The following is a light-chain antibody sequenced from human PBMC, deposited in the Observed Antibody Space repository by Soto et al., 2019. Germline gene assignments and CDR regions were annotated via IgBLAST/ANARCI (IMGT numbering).Light chain of an antibody. Sequence: EIVMTQSPATLSVSPGERATLSCRARQRISSNLAWYQQKPGQAPRLLIYGASSRATGIPDRFSGSGSGTDFTLTISRLEPEDFAMYYCQQYSASPRTFGQGTKVDIK. CDR3: QQYSASPRT. J-gene: IGKJ2*01. CDR1: QRISSN. CDR2: GAS. V-gene: IGKV3-20*01.